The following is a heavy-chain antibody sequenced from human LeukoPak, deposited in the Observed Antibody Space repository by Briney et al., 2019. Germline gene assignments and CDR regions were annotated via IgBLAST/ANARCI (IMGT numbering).Heavy chain of an antibody. CDR3: ARVDTAMVIDY. Sequence: SVKVSCKASGGTFSSYAISWVRPAAGQGLEWMGRILPILGIANYAQKFQGRVTITADKSTSTAYMELSSLRSEDTAVYYCARVDTAMVIDYWGQGTLVTVSS. V-gene: IGHV1-69*04. CDR2: ILPILGIA. D-gene: IGHD5-18*01. J-gene: IGHJ4*02. CDR1: GGTFSSYA.